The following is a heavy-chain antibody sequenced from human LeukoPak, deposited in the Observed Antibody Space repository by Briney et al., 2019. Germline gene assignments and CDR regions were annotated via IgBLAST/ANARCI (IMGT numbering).Heavy chain of an antibody. CDR2: IKQDGSEM. CDR3: ARGGYVSSPGLN. CDR1: GLTFSSYW. D-gene: IGHD3-16*01. Sequence: GGSLRLSCAASGLTFSSYWMNWVRPAPGKGLEWVANIKQDGSEMYYVDSVKGRFTISRDNAKNSLYLQMNSLRAEDTAVYYCARGGYVSSPGLNWGQGTLVTVSS. V-gene: IGHV3-7*04. J-gene: IGHJ4*02.